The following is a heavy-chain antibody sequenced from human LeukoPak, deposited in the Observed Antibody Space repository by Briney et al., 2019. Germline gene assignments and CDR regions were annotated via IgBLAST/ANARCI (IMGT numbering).Heavy chain of an antibody. CDR2: ISSSSSYI. V-gene: IGHV3-21*01. CDR1: GFTFSSYS. CDR3: ARDHCSSTSCYTDY. D-gene: IGHD2-2*02. J-gene: IGHJ4*02. Sequence: GGSLRLSCAASGFTFSSYSMNWVRRAPGKGLEWVSSISSSSSYIYYADSVKGRFTISRDNAKNSLYLQMNSLRAEDTAVYYCARDHCSSTSCYTDYWGQGTLVTVSS.